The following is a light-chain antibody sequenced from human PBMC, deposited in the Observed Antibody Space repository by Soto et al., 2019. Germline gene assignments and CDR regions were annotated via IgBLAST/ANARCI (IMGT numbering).Light chain of an antibody. CDR2: GAS. V-gene: IGKV3-15*01. J-gene: IGKJ1*01. Sequence: IVMTQSPATLSVSPGGRATLSCRASQSISDTLAWYQQKPGQAPRLLIHGASTRATGFPARFSGSGSGTDFTLTISSLQSEDFAVYYCQQYNNWPWTFGQGTKVDSK. CDR1: QSISDT. CDR3: QQYNNWPWT.